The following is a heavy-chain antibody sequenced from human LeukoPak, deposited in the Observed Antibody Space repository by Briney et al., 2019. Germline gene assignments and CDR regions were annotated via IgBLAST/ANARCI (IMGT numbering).Heavy chain of an antibody. CDR2: ISSSGSTI. J-gene: IGHJ4*02. CDR1: GFTFSSYE. D-gene: IGHD1-14*01. CDR3: ARGPSGGNNLWMDY. V-gene: IGHV3-48*03. Sequence: GGSLRLSCAASGFTFSSYEMNWVRQAPGKGLEWVSYISSSGSTIYYADSVKGRFTISRDNAKNSLYLQMNSLRAEDTAVYSCARGPSGGNNLWMDYWGQGILVTVSS.